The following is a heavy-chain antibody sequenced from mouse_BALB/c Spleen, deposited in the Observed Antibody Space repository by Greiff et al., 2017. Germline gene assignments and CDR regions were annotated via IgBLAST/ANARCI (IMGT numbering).Heavy chain of an antibody. CDR2: INPSNGRT. Sequence: QVQLQQPGAELVKPGASVKLSCKASGYTFTSYWMHWVKQRPGQGLEWIGEINPSNGRTNYNEKFKSKATLTVDKSSSTAYMQLSSLTSEDSAVYYCARLLTGPFAYWGQGTLVTVSA. CDR1: GYTFTSYW. D-gene: IGHD4-1*01. CDR3: ARLLTGPFAY. V-gene: IGHV1S81*02. J-gene: IGHJ3*01.